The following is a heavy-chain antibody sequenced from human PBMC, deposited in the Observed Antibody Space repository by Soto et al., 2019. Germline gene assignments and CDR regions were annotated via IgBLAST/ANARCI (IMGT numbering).Heavy chain of an antibody. J-gene: IGHJ6*02. D-gene: IGHD6-19*01. Sequence: QMQLVESGGGVVQPGESLRLSCAASGFTFNYYPMHWVRQTPGKGLEWVAVISLDGSNKFYADSVKGRFTVSRDNSKNMLYLQLNSLRPEDAAVYYCARLPGALVAVLYIYPLDGREAMSDVDVWGQGTTVSVSS. V-gene: IGHV3-30-3*01. CDR2: ISLDGSNK. CDR3: ARLPGALVAVLYIYPLDGREAMSDVDV. CDR1: GFTFNYYP.